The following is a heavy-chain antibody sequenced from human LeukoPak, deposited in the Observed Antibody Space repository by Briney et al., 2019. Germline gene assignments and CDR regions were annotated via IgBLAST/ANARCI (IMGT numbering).Heavy chain of an antibody. CDR2: MNPNSGNT. V-gene: IGHV1-8*01. CDR1: GYTFTSYD. Sequence: ASVKVSCKASGYTFTSYDINWVRQATGQGLEWMGWMNPNSGNTGYAQKFQGRVTMTRNTSISTAYMELSSLRSEDTAVYYCARDTFVASTMVRGVIGHWGQGTLVTVSS. CDR3: ARDTFVASTMVRGVIGH. D-gene: IGHD3-10*01. J-gene: IGHJ5*02.